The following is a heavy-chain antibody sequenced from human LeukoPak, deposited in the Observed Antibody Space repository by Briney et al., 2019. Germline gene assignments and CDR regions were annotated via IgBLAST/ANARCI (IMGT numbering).Heavy chain of an antibody. CDR3: ARDPRGSSGWYEVDY. Sequence: QPGGSLRLSCTAAGLTFSSYAMSWVRQAPGKGLEWVSPFSGSGGSTYYADSVKARFTISRDNAKNSLYLQMNSLRAEDTAVYYCARDPRGSSGWYEVDYWGQGTLVTVSS. D-gene: IGHD6-19*01. J-gene: IGHJ4*02. V-gene: IGHV3-23*01. CDR1: GLTFSSYA. CDR2: FSGSGGST.